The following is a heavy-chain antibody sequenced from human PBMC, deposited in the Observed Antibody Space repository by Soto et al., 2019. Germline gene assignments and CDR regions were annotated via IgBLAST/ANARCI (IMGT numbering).Heavy chain of an antibody. D-gene: IGHD3-16*01. V-gene: IGHV3-23*01. CDR1: GFTYESYV. CDR2: INSGGTVA. Sequence: EVQLLESGGGLVQPGGSLRLSCAASGFTYESYVMSWVRQAPGKGLEWVSGINSGGTVAHYADSVKGRFAISRDKSKNELSLEMNSLTADDTGLYYCAMSTGGFGGLFIVPSDYWGQGTLVSVSS. J-gene: IGHJ4*02. CDR3: AMSTGGFGGLFIVPSDY.